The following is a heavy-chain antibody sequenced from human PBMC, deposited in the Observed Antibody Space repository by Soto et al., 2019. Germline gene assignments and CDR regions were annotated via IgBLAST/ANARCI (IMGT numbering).Heavy chain of an antibody. Sequence: GSLRLSCAASGFTFTRYSMNWVRQAPGKGLEWVSSISSTTNYIYYGDSMRGRFTISRDNAKNSLYLEMNSLRAEDTAVYYCARESEDLTSNFDYWGQGTLVTVSS. V-gene: IGHV3-21*06. J-gene: IGHJ4*02. CDR1: GFTFTRYS. CDR3: ARESEDLTSNFDY. CDR2: ISSTTNYI.